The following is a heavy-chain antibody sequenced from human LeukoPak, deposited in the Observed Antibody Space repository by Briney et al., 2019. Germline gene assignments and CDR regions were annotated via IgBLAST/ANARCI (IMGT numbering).Heavy chain of an antibody. CDR3: LRGGNWNDPPFDS. CDR1: GFVFGDSA. V-gene: IGHV3-49*04. CDR2: IRSQFYGGTT. D-gene: IGHD1-20*01. J-gene: IGHJ4*02. Sequence: GGSLRLSCVTSGFVFGDSALTWVRQAPEKGLEWVGFIRSQFYGGTTQYAPSLKGRFTISRDDSKNVAFLQMNSLKVEHTAVYYCLRGGNWNDPPFDSWGQGTLVTVSS.